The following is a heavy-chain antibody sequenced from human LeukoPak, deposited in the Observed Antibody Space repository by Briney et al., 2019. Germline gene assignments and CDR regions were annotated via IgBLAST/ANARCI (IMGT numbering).Heavy chain of an antibody. D-gene: IGHD4-17*01. J-gene: IGHJ4*02. CDR2: IYPSGGT. V-gene: IGHV4-4*07. CDR3: AREYGDLDY. Sequence: ESSETLSLTCIVSGGSISGFYWSWIRQPAGKGLEWIGRIYPSGGTNYSPSLKSRVTMSTDTSKNQFSLKLRSVTAADTAVYYCAREYGDLDYWGQGTLVTVSS. CDR1: GGSISGFY.